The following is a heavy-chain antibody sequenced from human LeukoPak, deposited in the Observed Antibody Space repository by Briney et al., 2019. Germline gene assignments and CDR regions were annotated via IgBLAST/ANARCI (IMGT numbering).Heavy chain of an antibody. J-gene: IGHJ4*02. Sequence: PGGSLRLSCAASGFTFGRFAMHWVRQAPGKGLEWVAVILFDGSNKYYADSVKGRFTISRDNSKSTLYLQMNSLRAADTAVYYCAQRGGLDYWGQGTLVTVSS. V-gene: IGHV3-30*04. CDR1: GFTFGRFA. D-gene: IGHD3-16*01. CDR2: ILFDGSNK. CDR3: AQRGGLDY.